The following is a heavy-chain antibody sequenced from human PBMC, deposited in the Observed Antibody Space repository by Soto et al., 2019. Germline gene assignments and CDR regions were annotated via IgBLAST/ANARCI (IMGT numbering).Heavy chain of an antibody. Sequence: SVKVSCKASGGAFSDYAFSWVLQAPGQGLEWLGGIMPIFRAPDYAQKFQGRVTITADEFTRTAYMEMNSLRSEDTALYYCAKESYNRRTDFDYWGQGTLVTVSS. CDR3: AKESYNRRTDFDY. CDR2: IMPIFRAP. D-gene: IGHD3-10*01. V-gene: IGHV1-69*13. CDR1: GGAFSDYA. J-gene: IGHJ4*02.